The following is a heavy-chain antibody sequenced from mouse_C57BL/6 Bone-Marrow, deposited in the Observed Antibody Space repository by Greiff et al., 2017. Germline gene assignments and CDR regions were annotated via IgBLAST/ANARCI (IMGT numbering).Heavy chain of an antibody. CDR3: AKHGATVVVEQDWYFDV. CDR1: GFSLTSYG. J-gene: IGHJ1*03. V-gene: IGHV2-9*01. Sequence: VQLQQSGPGLVAPSQSLSITCTVSGFSLTSYGVAWVRQPPGKGLEWLGVIWGGGSTNYNSALMSRLSISKDNSKSQVFLKMNSLQTDDTAMYYCAKHGATVVVEQDWYFDVWGTGTTVTVSS. CDR2: IWGGGST. D-gene: IGHD1-1*01.